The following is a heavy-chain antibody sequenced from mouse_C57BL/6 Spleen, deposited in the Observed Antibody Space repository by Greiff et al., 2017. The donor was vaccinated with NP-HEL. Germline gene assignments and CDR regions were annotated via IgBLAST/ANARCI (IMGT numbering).Heavy chain of an antibody. CDR1: GYAFTNYL. CDR2: INPGSGGT. J-gene: IGHJ2*01. D-gene: IGHD1-1*01. V-gene: IGHV1-54*01. Sequence: VMLVESGAELVRPGTSVKVSCKASGYAFTNYLIEWVKQRPGQGLEWIGVINPGSGGTNYNEKFKGKATLTADKSSSTAYMQLSSLTSEDSAVYFCARYLTVVGFDYWGQGTTLTVSS. CDR3: ARYLTVVGFDY.